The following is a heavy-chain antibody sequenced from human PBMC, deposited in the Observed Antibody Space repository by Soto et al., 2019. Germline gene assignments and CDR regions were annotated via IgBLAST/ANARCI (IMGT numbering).Heavy chain of an antibody. V-gene: IGHV4-59*08. CDR1: GGSISSYY. D-gene: IGHD3-9*01. Sequence: SETLSLTCTVSGGSISSYYWSWIRQPPGKGLEWIGYIYYSGSTNYNPSLKSRVTISVDTSKNQFSLKLSSVTAADTAVYYCARGALRYFDWFHYYGMDVWGQGTTVTVS. J-gene: IGHJ6*02. CDR3: ARGALRYFDWFHYYGMDV. CDR2: IYYSGST.